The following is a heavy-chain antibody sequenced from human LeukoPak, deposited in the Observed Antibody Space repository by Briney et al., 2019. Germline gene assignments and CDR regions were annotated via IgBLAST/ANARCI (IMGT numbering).Heavy chain of an antibody. J-gene: IGHJ4*02. D-gene: IGHD2-2*01. V-gene: IGHV4-38-2*02. CDR3: ATYCSSTSCQRID. CDR2: IFHTGST. Sequence: SETLSLTCTVSGDSISSGNYWGWIRQPPGKGLEWIGSIFHTGSTYFNLSLKSRVTISVDTSKNQFSLRLSSVTAADTAVYYCATYCSSTSCQRIDWGQGTLVTVSS. CDR1: GDSISSGNY.